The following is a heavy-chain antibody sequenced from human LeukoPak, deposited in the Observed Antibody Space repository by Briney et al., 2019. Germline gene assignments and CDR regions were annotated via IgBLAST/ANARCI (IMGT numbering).Heavy chain of an antibody. Sequence: PGGSLRLSCAASGFTFSSYEMNWVRQAPGKGLEWVSYISSSGSTIYYADSVRGRFTISRDNAKNSLYLQMNSLRAEDTAVYYCASEVRGVFDYWGQGTLVTVSS. CDR3: ASEVRGVFDY. V-gene: IGHV3-48*03. CDR2: ISSSGSTI. D-gene: IGHD3-10*01. CDR1: GFTFSSYE. J-gene: IGHJ4*02.